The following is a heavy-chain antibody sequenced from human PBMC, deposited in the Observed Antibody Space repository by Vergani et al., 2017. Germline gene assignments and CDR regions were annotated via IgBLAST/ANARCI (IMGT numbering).Heavy chain of an antibody. D-gene: IGHD3-22*01. V-gene: IGHV4-34*01. Sequence: QVQLQQWGAGLLKPSETLSLTCAVYGGSFSGYYWSWIRQPPGKGLEWIGEINHSGSNNYNPSLKSRVTISVDTSKNQFSLKLSSVTAADTAVYYCARRPYYYDSSGYSKYYYYGMDVWGQGTTVTVSS. J-gene: IGHJ6*02. CDR3: ARRPYYYDSSGYSKYYYYGMDV. CDR2: INHSGSN. CDR1: GGSFSGYY.